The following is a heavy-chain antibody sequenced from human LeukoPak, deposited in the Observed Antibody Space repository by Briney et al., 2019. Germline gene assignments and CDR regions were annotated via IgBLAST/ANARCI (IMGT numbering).Heavy chain of an antibody. D-gene: IGHD3-22*01. J-gene: IGHJ4*02. V-gene: IGHV3-33*08. CDR3: ARDGDYYDSSGYYYY. CDR1: GFTFSSYA. CDR2: IWYDGSNK. Sequence: PGGSLRLSCAASGFTFSSYAMHWVRQAPGKGLEWVAVIWYDGSNKYYADSVKGRFTISRDNSKNTLYLQMNSLRAEDTAVYYCARDGDYYDSSGYYYYWGQGTLVTVSS.